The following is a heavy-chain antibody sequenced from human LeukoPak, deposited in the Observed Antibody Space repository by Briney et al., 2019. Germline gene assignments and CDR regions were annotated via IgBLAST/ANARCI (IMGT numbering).Heavy chain of an antibody. CDR1: GFTFSSYS. Sequence: GGSLRLSCSASGFTFSSYSMNWVRQAPGKGLEWVSSISSTSTYIYYADSVKGRFTISRDNAKNSLYLQMNSLRAEDTAVYYCACLVGATQDVWGKGTTVIVSS. CDR2: ISSTSTYI. J-gene: IGHJ6*04. V-gene: IGHV3-21*01. D-gene: IGHD1-26*01. CDR3: ACLVGATQDV.